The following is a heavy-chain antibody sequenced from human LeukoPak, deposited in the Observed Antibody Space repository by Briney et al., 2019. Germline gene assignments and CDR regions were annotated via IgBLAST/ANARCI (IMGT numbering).Heavy chain of an antibody. J-gene: IGHJ5*02. CDR1: GYTFTGYY. CDR2: INTNTGNP. V-gene: IGHV7-4-1*02. CDR3: ARAEGYDIHNWFDP. D-gene: IGHD3-9*01. Sequence: EASVKVSCKASGYTFTGYYMHWVRQAPGQGLEWMGWINTNTGNPTYAQGFTGRFVFSLDTSVSTAYLQISSLKAEDTAVYYCARAEGYDIHNWFDPWGQGTLVTVSS.